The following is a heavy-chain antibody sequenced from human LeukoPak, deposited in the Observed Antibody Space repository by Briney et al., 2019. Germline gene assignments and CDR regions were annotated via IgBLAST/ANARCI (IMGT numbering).Heavy chain of an antibody. CDR3: AKSLYNWNYVSPFDY. J-gene: IGHJ4*02. Sequence: GGSLRLSCAASGFYFSSYSMNWVRQAPGKGLEWVSSITSISSYIYYADSVKGRFTISRDNAKNSLYLQMNSLRAEDTAVYYCAKSLYNWNYVSPFDYWGQGTLVTVSS. CDR1: GFYFSSYS. V-gene: IGHV3-21*01. D-gene: IGHD1-7*01. CDR2: ITSISSYI.